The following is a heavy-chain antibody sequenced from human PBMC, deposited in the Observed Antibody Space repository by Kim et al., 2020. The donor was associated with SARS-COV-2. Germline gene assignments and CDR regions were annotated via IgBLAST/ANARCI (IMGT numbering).Heavy chain of an antibody. CDR2: IYPGDSDT. Sequence: GESLKISCNGSGYSFTSYWIGWVRQMPGKGLEWMGIIYPGDSDTRYSPSFQGQVTISADKSISTAYLQWSSLKASDTAMYYCARQGTGWFGEPIPSPIDYWGQGTLVTVSS. CDR3: ARQGTGWFGEPIPSPIDY. D-gene: IGHD3-10*01. J-gene: IGHJ4*02. CDR1: GYSFTSYW. V-gene: IGHV5-51*01.